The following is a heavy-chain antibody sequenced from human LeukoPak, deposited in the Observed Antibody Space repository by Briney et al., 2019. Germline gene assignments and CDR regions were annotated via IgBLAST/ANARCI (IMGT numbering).Heavy chain of an antibody. V-gene: IGHV4-59*01. Sequence: SETGSLTCSVSDDSITMYYWTWIRQPPGKGLEWIGYIYYSGSTNYNPSLKSRVTISVDTSKNQFSLKLSSVTAADTAVYYCARVEAGSWFDPWGQGTLVTVSS. D-gene: IGHD6-19*01. CDR1: DDSITMYY. CDR2: IYYSGST. CDR3: ARVEAGSWFDP. J-gene: IGHJ5*02.